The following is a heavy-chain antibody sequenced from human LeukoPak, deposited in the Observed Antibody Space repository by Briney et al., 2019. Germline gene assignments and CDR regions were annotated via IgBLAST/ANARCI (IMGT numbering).Heavy chain of an antibody. CDR1: GFTFSNYA. J-gene: IGHJ4*02. D-gene: IGHD4-17*01. V-gene: IGHV3-23*01. Sequence: GGSLRLSCAASGFTFSNYAMSWVRQAPGKGLEWVSTVSGSASNTYYADSVKGRFTISRDNSKTTLYLQMNSRRADDTAVYYCAKGFQTYGELSFDVWGQGTLVAVSS. CDR3: AKGFQTYGELSFDV. CDR2: VSGSASNT.